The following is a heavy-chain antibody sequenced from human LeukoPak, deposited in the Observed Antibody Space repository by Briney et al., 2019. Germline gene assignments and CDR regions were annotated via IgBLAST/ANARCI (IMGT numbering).Heavy chain of an antibody. J-gene: IGHJ4*02. Sequence: GGSLRLSCPASGFTFSTYGMSWVRQAPGKGLEWVSGISCSGSGTYYADSVKGRFTISRDNYKNTLYLQMNSLSAEDTAVYYCAKHSSSWHYFDYWGQGTLVTVPS. CDR1: GFTFSTYG. CDR3: AKHSSSWHYFDY. V-gene: IGHV3-23*01. D-gene: IGHD6-13*01. CDR2: ISCSGSGT.